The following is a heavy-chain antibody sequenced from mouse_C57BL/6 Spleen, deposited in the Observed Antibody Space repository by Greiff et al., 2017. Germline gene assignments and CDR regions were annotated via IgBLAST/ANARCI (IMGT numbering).Heavy chain of an antibody. V-gene: IGHV5-4*03. CDR2: ISDGGSYT. Sequence: EVKVVESGGGLVKPGGSLKLSCAASGFTFSSYAMSWVRQTPEQRLEWVATISDGGSYTYYPDNVKGRFTISRDNAKNNLYLQMSHLKSEDTAMYYCARYDYDSYAMDDWGQGTSVTVSS. CDR3: ARYDYDSYAMDD. J-gene: IGHJ4*01. CDR1: GFTFSSYA. D-gene: IGHD2-4*01.